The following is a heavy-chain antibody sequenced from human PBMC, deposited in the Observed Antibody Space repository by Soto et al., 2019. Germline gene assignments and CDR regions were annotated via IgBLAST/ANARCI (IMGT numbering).Heavy chain of an antibody. CDR3: AKPPIDYGDYEMSFDY. D-gene: IGHD4-17*01. J-gene: IGHJ4*02. Sequence: PGGSLRLSCAASGFTFSSYAMSWVRQAPGKGLEWVSAISGSGGSTYYADSVKGRFTISRDNSKNTLYLQMNSLRAEDTAVYYCAKPPIDYGDYEMSFDYWGQGTLVTVSS. CDR1: GFTFSSYA. CDR2: ISGSGGST. V-gene: IGHV3-23*01.